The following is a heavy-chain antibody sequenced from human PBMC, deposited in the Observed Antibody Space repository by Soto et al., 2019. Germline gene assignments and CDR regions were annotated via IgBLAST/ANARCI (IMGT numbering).Heavy chain of an antibody. CDR3: AREGQYDILTGYRHHFDC. D-gene: IGHD3-9*01. CDR2: IYSGGGT. J-gene: IGHJ4*02. V-gene: IGHV3-66*01. Sequence: EVQLVESGGGLVQPGRSLRLSCAASGFTVSSNYMSWVRQAPGKGLEWASVIYSGGGTKYADSVKGRFTISRDNSKNTLYLQMDSLRVEDTAVYYCAREGQYDILTGYRHHFDCWGQGTLVTVSS. CDR1: GFTVSSNY.